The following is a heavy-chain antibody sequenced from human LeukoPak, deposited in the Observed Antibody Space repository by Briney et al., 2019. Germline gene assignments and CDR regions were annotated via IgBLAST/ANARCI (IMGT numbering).Heavy chain of an antibody. D-gene: IGHD3-22*01. J-gene: IGHJ6*03. CDR1: GFTASSNY. Sequence: AGGSLRLSCAASGFTASSNYMSWVRQAPGKGLEWVSVIYSGDSTYYADSVKGRFTISRDNSKNTLYLQMNSLRAEDTAVYYCARALNYYDSSAPYYYYYMDVWGKGTTVTVSS. CDR3: ARALNYYDSSAPYYYYYMDV. V-gene: IGHV3-53*01. CDR2: IYSGDST.